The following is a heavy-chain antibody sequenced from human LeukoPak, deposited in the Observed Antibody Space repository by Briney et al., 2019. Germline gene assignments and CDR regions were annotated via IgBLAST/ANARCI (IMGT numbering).Heavy chain of an antibody. CDR2: TYYRSKWYN. CDR3: ARGASAYGAPYYYYYYMDV. D-gene: IGHD4-17*01. V-gene: IGHV6-1*01. Sequence: SQTLSLTCAISGDSVSSNSAAWNWIRQSPSRGLEWLGRTYYRSKWYNDYAVSVKSRITINPDTSKNQFSLQLNSVTPEDTAVYYCARGASAYGAPYYYYYYMDVWGKGTTVTVSS. CDR1: GDSVSSNSAA. J-gene: IGHJ6*03.